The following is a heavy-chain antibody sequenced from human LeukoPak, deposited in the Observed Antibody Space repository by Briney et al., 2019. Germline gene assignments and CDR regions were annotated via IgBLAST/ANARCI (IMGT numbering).Heavy chain of an antibody. D-gene: IGHD3-10*01. CDR1: GYTFSGHY. V-gene: IGHV1-2*02. CDR2: INPNGDDT. J-gene: IGHJ4*02. CDR3: ATDPPNPGIYYDY. Sequence: ASVKVSCKASGYTFSGHYMHWVRQAPGQGLEWMGWINPNGDDTNYAQKFQGRVTMTRDTSIITAYMELNRLRADDTALYYCATDPPNPGIYYDYWGQGTLVTVSS.